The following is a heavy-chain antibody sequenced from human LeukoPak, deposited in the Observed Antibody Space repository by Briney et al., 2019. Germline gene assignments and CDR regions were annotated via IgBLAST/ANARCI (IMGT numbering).Heavy chain of an antibody. J-gene: IGHJ4*02. D-gene: IGHD3-9*01. CDR3: ARGYYDILTGYYNFDY. V-gene: IGHV3-20*04. Sequence: PGGSLRLSCAASGFTFDDYGMSWVRQAPGKGLEWVSGINWNGGSTGYADSVKGRFTISRDNAKNSLYLQMNSLRAEDTALYYCARGYYDILTGYYNFDYWGQGTLVTVSS. CDR1: GFTFDDYG. CDR2: INWNGGST.